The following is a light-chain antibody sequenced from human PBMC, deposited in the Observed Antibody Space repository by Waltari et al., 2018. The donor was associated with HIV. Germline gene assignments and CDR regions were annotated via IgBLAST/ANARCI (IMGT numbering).Light chain of an antibody. J-gene: IGLJ3*02. Sequence: SSELTQPPSASVSPGQTARISCSGDALPPHYVFWYQHRPGQAPVKVIYRDKERPSGIPDRFSGSSAGTTVTLTISGVQAEDEADYYCQSADSTGTYWVFGGGTKLTVL. CDR3: QSADSTGTYWV. CDR2: RDK. CDR1: ALPPHY. V-gene: IGLV3-25*03.